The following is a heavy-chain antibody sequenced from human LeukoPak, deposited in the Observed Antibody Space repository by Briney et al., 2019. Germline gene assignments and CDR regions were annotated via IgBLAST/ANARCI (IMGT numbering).Heavy chain of an antibody. D-gene: IGHD6-19*01. CDR2: IYYSGST. CDR1: GGSVSSGSYY. J-gene: IGHJ5*02. CDR3: ARQEAFPQNSNIAVAITNWFDP. V-gene: IGHV4-39*01. Sequence: PSETLSLTCTVSGGSVSSGSYYWGWIRQPPGKGLEWIGSIYYSGSTYYNPSLKSRVTISVDTSKNQFSLKLSSVTAADTAVYYCARQEAFPQNSNIAVAITNWFDPWGQGTLVTVSS.